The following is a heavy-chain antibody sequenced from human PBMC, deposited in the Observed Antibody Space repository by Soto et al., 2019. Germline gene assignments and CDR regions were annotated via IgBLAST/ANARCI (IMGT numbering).Heavy chain of an antibody. V-gene: IGHV3-33*01. CDR2: IWSDGTNK. J-gene: IGHJ4*02. CDR1: GFTFSSYG. CDR3: ARGKDGYSY. D-gene: IGHD2-15*01. Sequence: QVQLVASGGGVVQPGRSLRLSCEASGFTFSSYGMHWVRQAPGKGLEWVALIWSDGTNKYYADSVKGRFTISRDNSKNTLYLQMNTLRAEDTAVYYCARGKDGYSYWGQGTLVTVSS.